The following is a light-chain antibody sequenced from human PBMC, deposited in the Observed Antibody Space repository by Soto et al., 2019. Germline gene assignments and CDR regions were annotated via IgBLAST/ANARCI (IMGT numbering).Light chain of an antibody. CDR2: DAF. CDR3: QQRSNWPIT. J-gene: IGKJ5*01. CDR1: QSVSSY. V-gene: IGKV3-11*01. Sequence: EIVLTQSPATLSLSPGERATLSCRASQSVSSYLAWYQQKPGQAPRLLIYDAFNRATGIPARFSGSGSGTDFTLPSSSLEPEDFAVYYCQQRSNWPITFGQGTRLEI.